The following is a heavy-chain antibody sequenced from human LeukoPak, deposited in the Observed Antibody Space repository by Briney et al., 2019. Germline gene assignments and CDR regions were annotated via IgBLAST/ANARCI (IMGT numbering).Heavy chain of an antibody. CDR1: GFTFSSYG. CDR3: ARDFYGEYSGSYLIPFDY. Sequence: PGGSLRLSCAASGFTFSSYGMHWVRQAPGKGLEWVAVIWYDGSNKYYADSVKGRFTISRDNSKNTLYLQMNSLRAEDTAVYYCARDFYGEYSGSYLIPFDYWGQGTLVTVSS. CDR2: IWYDGSNK. J-gene: IGHJ4*02. V-gene: IGHV3-33*08. D-gene: IGHD1-26*01.